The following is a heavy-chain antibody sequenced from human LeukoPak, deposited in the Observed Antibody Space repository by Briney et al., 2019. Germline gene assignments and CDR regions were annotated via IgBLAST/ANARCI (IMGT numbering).Heavy chain of an antibody. J-gene: IGHJ4*02. Sequence: GGSLRLSCAASGFTFSSYAMHWVRQAPGKGLEWVSAISGSGGSTYYADSVKGRFTISRDNSKNTLFLQMNSLRAEDTAVYYCAKAYYGSGSYDYWGQGTLVTVSS. CDR3: AKAYYGSGSYDY. V-gene: IGHV3-23*01. CDR2: ISGSGGST. CDR1: GFTFSSYA. D-gene: IGHD3-10*01.